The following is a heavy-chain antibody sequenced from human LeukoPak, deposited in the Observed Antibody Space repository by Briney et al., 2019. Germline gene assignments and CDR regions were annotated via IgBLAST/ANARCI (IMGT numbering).Heavy chain of an antibody. V-gene: IGHV4-59*01. Sequence: PSETLSLTCSVSGGSISSYYWSWIRQPPGKGLEWIGYIYYSGSTNYNPSLKSRVTISVDTSKNQFSLKLSSVTAADTAVYYCASSKYSSSSPDYWGQGTLVTVSS. J-gene: IGHJ4*02. D-gene: IGHD6-6*01. CDR1: GGSISSYY. CDR3: ASSKYSSSSPDY. CDR2: IYYSGST.